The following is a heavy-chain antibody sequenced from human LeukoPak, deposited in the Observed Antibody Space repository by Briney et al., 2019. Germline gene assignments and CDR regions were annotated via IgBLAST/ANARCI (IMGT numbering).Heavy chain of an antibody. CDR3: ASSVSTYNYFEN. V-gene: IGHV3-48*01. D-gene: IGHD2/OR15-2a*01. J-gene: IGHJ4*02. CDR1: GFTFSSHT. CDR2: IGSSGSPI. Sequence: PGGSLRLSCAASGFTFSSHTMKWVRQAPGKGLEWVSYIGSSGSPIYYADSVKGRFTIPRDNAKNSLYLQMDSLRAEDTAVYYCASSVSTYNYFENWGQGTLVTVSS.